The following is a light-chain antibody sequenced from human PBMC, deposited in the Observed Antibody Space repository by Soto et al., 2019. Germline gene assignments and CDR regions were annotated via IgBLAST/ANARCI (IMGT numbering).Light chain of an antibody. Sequence: DIPMTQSPSSLSASVGYRVTITCRASQSISSYLNWYQQKPGKAPKLLIYAASSLQSGVPSRFSGSGSGTDFTLTISSLQPEDFATYYCQQSYSTPRTFGQGTKVEIK. CDR2: AAS. CDR3: QQSYSTPRT. V-gene: IGKV1-39*01. J-gene: IGKJ1*01. CDR1: QSISSY.